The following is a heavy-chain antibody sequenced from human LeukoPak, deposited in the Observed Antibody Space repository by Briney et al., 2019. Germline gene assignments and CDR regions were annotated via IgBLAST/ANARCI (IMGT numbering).Heavy chain of an antibody. V-gene: IGHV3-21*01. CDR3: ARDGPIYYDASGYSY. D-gene: IGHD3-22*01. CDR1: GFTFSSYT. CDR2: ITTSDGNT. J-gene: IGHJ4*02. Sequence: AGGSLRLSCAASGFTFSSYTMSWVRQAPGKGLEWVSTITTSDGNTYYADSVKGRFTISRDNAKNSLYLQMNSLRVEDTAVYYCARDGPIYYDASGYSYWGQGTLVTVSS.